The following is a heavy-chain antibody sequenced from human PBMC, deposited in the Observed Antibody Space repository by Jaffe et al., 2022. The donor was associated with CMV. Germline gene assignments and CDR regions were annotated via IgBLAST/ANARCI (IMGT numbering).Heavy chain of an antibody. V-gene: IGHV3-72*01. CDR1: GFTFSDHY. CDR3: AREGYCSGGSCYSWDFDY. Sequence: EVQLVESGGGLVQPGGSLRLSCAASGFTFSDHYMDWVRQAPGKGLEWVGRTRNKANSYTTEYAASVKGRFTISRDDSKNSLYLQMNSLKTEDTAVYYCAREGYCSGGSCYSWDFDYWGQGTLVTVSS. J-gene: IGHJ4*02. D-gene: IGHD2-15*01. CDR2: TRNKANSYTT.